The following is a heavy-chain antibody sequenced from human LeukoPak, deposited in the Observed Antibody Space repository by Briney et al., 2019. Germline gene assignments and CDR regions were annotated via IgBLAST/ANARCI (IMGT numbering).Heavy chain of an antibody. V-gene: IGHV1-2*02. CDR3: ARDLTRYYYDSSGYGPIDY. CDR1: GYTFTGYY. Sequence: ASVKVSCKASGYTFTGYYLHWVRQAPGQGLEWMGWINPITGGTNYAQKLQGRVTMTTDTSTSTAYMELRSLRSDDTAVYYCARDLTRYYYDSSGYGPIDYWGQGTLVTVSS. CDR2: INPITGGT. J-gene: IGHJ4*02. D-gene: IGHD3-22*01.